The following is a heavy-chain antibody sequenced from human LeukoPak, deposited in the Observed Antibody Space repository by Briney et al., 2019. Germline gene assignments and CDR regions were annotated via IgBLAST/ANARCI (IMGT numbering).Heavy chain of an antibody. Sequence: SETLSLTCTVSGGSISSYYWSWIRQPPGKGLEWIGYIYYSGSTNYNPSLKSRVTISVDTSKNQFSLKLSSVTAADTAVYHCARAGYSYGPAAHDYWGQGTLVTVSS. CDR2: IYYSGST. V-gene: IGHV4-59*01. CDR3: ARAGYSYGPAAHDY. D-gene: IGHD5-18*01. J-gene: IGHJ4*02. CDR1: GGSISSYY.